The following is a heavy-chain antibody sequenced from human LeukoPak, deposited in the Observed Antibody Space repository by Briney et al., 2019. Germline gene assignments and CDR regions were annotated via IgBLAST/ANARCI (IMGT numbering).Heavy chain of an antibody. CDR3: ARDLITMVRGTYYYYGMDV. D-gene: IGHD3-10*01. J-gene: IGHJ6*02. V-gene: IGHV3-21*01. Sequence: GGSLRLSCAASGFTFSSYSMNWVRQAPGKGLEWVSSISSSSSYIYYADSVKGRFTISRDNAKNSLYLQMNSLRAEDTAVYYCARDLITMVRGTYYYYGMDVWGQGTTVTVSS. CDR1: GFTFSSYS. CDR2: ISSSSSYI.